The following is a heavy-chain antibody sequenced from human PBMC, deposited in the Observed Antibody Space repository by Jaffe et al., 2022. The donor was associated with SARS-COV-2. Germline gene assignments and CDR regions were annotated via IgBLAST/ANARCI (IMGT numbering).Heavy chain of an antibody. CDR2: ISGSGGST. Sequence: EVQLLESGGDLVQPGGSLRLSCAASGFTFSSYAMSWVRQAPGKGLEWVSGISGSGGSTYYADSVKGRFTISRDNSENTLYLQMNSLRAEDTALYYCAKERGKGSDYWGQGTLVTVSS. V-gene: IGHV3-23*01. J-gene: IGHJ4*02. D-gene: IGHD2-15*01. CDR3: AKERGKGSDY. CDR1: GFTFSSYA.